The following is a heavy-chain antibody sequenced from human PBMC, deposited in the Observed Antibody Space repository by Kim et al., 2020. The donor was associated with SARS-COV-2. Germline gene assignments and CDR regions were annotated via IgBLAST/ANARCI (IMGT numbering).Heavy chain of an antibody. CDR3: ARDRGYSYGDGSFDY. Sequence: GGSLRLSCAASGFTFSSYAMHWVRQAPGKGLEWVAVISYDGSNKYYADSVKGRFTISRDNSKNTLYLQMSSLRAEDTAVYYCARDRGYSYGDGSFDYWGQGTLVTVSS. CDR1: GFTFSSYA. CDR2: ISYDGSNK. J-gene: IGHJ4*02. D-gene: IGHD5-18*01. V-gene: IGHV3-30*04.